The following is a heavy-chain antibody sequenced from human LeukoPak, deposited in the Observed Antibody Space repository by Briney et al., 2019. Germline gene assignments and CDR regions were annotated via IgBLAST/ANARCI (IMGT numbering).Heavy chain of an antibody. D-gene: IGHD3-10*01. CDR3: AKDLRFGEPEKGFEY. CDR2: ISGSGGFT. V-gene: IGHV3-23*01. Sequence: GGSLRLSCAASGFTFSSYAMSWVRQAPGKGLEWVSAISGSGGFTYYADSVKGRFTISRDNSRNTLYLQMNSLRAEDTALYYCAKDLRFGEPEKGFEYWGQGTLVTVSS. CDR1: GFTFSSYA. J-gene: IGHJ4*02.